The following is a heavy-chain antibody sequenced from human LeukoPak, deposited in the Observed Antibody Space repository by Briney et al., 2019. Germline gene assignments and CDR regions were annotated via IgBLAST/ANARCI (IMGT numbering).Heavy chain of an antibody. Sequence: GGPVTLSCGASGFPLSLYRMLCARHATGKALEWVAVIWYYGSNKLYAVPEERRHTIPRNNSKNTLYLQKNSLRADDTAVYYCARGGDYGVDYFDYGGQGTLVTVSS. J-gene: IGHJ4*02. CDR3: ARGGDYGVDYFDY. CDR2: IWYYGSNK. CDR1: GFPLSLYR. V-gene: IGHV3-33*01. D-gene: IGHD4-17*01.